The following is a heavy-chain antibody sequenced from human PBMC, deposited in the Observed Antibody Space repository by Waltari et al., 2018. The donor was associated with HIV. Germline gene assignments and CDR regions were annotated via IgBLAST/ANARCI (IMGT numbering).Heavy chain of an antibody. Sequence: QVQLVQSGAEVKKPGASVKVSCKASGYTFTSYDINWVRQATGQGLEWMGWKNANSGNTGYEKKFQGRVTMTRNTSISTAYMELSSLRSEDTAVYYCARAYDYGGNPIYYGMDVWGQGTTVTVSS. D-gene: IGHD4-17*01. CDR1: GYTFTSYD. CDR2: KNANSGNT. V-gene: IGHV1-8*01. J-gene: IGHJ6*02. CDR3: ARAYDYGGNPIYYGMDV.